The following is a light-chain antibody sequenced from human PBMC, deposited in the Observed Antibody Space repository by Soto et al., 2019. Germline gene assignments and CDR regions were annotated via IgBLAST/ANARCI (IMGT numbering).Light chain of an antibody. Sequence: VVMTQSPATLSLSPGERATLSCRASQSVSSDLAWYQQKPGQAPRLLIYDASTRATGITARFSGSGSGTEFTLTISGLQSEDFAVYCCQQYNIWPLTFGGGSMVDIK. J-gene: IGKJ4*01. V-gene: IGKV3-15*01. CDR2: DAS. CDR1: QSVSSD. CDR3: QQYNIWPLT.